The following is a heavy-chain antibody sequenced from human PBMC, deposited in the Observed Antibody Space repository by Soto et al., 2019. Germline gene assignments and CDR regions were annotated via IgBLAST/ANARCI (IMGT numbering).Heavy chain of an antibody. Sequence: QVQLQESGPRLVKPLQTLSLTCTVSGDSFNSGDYYWSWIRQPPGRGLEWVGYSFYSGITDYNPSLKSRMTISMDTSKNQFSLRLNSVTAADTAVYFCARWSGVGVAGMDVWGQGTTVSVSS. J-gene: IGHJ6*02. CDR3: ARWSGVGVAGMDV. CDR2: SFYSGIT. CDR1: GDSFNSGDYY. D-gene: IGHD3-10*01. V-gene: IGHV4-30-4*01.